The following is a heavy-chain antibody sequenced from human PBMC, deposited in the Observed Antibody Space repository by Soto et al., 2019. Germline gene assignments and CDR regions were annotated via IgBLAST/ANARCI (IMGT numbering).Heavy chain of an antibody. J-gene: IGHJ6*02. CDR1: GFTLRDYG. D-gene: IGHD2-2*01. V-gene: IGHV3-30*18. Sequence: GGSLRLSCAASGFTLRDYGMDWVRQAPGKGLEGVAVITSEGSNKDYAGSVKGRFTISRESSKNTLYLEINTLSSEDTAVYTCAKDFFRTVGAPAAMPRGKTYGMDLWGQGTPVTVSS. CDR3: AKDFFRTVGAPAAMPRGKTYGMDL. CDR2: ITSEGSNK.